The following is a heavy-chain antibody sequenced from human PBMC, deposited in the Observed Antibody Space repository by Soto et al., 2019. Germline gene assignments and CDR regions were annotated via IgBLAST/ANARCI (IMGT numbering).Heavy chain of an antibody. CDR3: ARGRSFSYGSTPPPRFDP. CDR2: IGTLSDA. D-gene: IGHD3-10*01. J-gene: IGHJ5*02. V-gene: IGHV3-13*01. CDR1: GFIFSTFD. Sequence: PGGSLRLSCAASGFIFSTFDIHWVRQAPGKGLEWVSGIGTLSDAVYAASVQGRFTISRQNDKNSVYLQMNSLRAGDTAVYYCARGRSFSYGSTPPPRFDPRGPGTLVTVSS.